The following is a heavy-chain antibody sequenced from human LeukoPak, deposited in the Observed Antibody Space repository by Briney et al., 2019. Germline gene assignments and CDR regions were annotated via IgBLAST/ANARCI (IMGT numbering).Heavy chain of an antibody. CDR1: GFTFSRNN. CDR2: ISFSSDMI. D-gene: IGHD2/OR15-2a*01. Sequence: PGGSLRLSCAASGFTFSRNNMNWVRQAPGKGLEWISYISFSSDMIYYADSVKGRFTISRDNAKNSLYLQMNSLRAEDTAVYYFARVPVATNGTCFDPGGRGPLVIVPS. V-gene: IGHV3-48*04. CDR3: ARVPVATNGTCFDP. J-gene: IGHJ5*02.